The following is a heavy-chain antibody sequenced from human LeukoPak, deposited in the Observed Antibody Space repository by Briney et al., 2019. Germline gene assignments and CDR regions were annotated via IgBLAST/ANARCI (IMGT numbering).Heavy chain of an antibody. CDR1: GGSISSYD. V-gene: IGHV4-59*01. J-gene: IGHJ3*02. CDR3: VRGGDYDKEAFDI. CDR2: IYYSGST. D-gene: IGHD3-22*01. Sequence: SETLSLTCTVSGGSISSYDLSWIRQPPGKGLEWIGYIYYSGSTNYNPSLKSRVTISVDTTKNHFSPKLNSVTTADLPVNYWVRGGDYDKEAFDIWGQGTMVTVSS.